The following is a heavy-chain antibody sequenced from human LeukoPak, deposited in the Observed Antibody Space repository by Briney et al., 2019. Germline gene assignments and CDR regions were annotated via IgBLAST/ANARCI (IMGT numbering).Heavy chain of an antibody. CDR1: GFAVSSNY. V-gene: IGHV3-53*01. J-gene: IGHJ4*02. Sequence: GGSLRLSCTASGFAVSSNYMNWIRQAPGKGLEWVSVLYPDGRTYYADSVKGRFTISRDVSKNTLFLQMTSLRAEDTAVYYCAKAKGWYGEGYFDYWGQGTLVTVSS. D-gene: IGHD3-10*01. CDR2: LYPDGRT. CDR3: AKAKGWYGEGYFDY.